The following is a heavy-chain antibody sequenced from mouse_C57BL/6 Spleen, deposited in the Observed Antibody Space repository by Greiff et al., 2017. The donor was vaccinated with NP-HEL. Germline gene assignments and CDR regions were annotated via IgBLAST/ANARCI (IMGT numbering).Heavy chain of an antibody. CDR1: GFTFSDYG. D-gene: IGHD2-5*01. CDR2: ISSGSSTI. J-gene: IGHJ3*01. CDR3: ARPTYYSNYVWFAY. V-gene: IGHV5-17*01. Sequence: DVKLVESGGGLVKPGGSLKLSCAASGFTFSDYGMHWVRQAPEKGLEWVAYISSGSSTIYYADTVKGRFTISRDNAKNTLFLQMTSLRSEDTAMYYCARPTYYSNYVWFAYWGQGTLVTVSA.